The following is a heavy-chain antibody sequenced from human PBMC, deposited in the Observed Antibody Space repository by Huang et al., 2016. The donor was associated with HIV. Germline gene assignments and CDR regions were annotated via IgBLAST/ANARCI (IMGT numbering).Heavy chain of an antibody. Sequence: EVQLVQSGAEVKKPGESLKISCKGSGYRFRSNWIGWVRQMPGKGLEWMVIIYPGDSDTRYSPSFQGQGTISADKSINTAYLQWSSLKASDTAMYYCARLIGSPSFYYGLDVWGQGTTVTVSS. CDR2: IYPGDSDT. CDR1: GYRFRSNW. J-gene: IGHJ6*02. CDR3: ARLIGSPSFYYGLDV. D-gene: IGHD3-10*01. V-gene: IGHV5-51*01.